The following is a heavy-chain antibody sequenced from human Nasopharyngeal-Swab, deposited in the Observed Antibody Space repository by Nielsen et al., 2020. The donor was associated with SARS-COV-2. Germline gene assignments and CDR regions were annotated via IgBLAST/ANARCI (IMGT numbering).Heavy chain of an antibody. V-gene: IGHV4-39*01. CDR1: GCSISSSNYY. Sequence: SETLSLTCTVSGCSISSSNYYWGWIRQPPGKGLEWIGIIYYSWSTYYNPSLKSRVTIFVDTSRNQFSLTLSSVTAADTAVYYCAKVNIKPHGGHFDYWGQGTLVTVSS. CDR2: IYYSWST. CDR3: AKVNIKPHGGHFDY. J-gene: IGHJ4*02. D-gene: IGHD1-14*01.